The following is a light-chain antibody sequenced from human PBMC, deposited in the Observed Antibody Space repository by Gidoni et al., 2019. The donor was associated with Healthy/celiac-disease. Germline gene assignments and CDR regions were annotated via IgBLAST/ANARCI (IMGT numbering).Light chain of an antibody. Sequence: EIALTQSPGTLALSPGDRANLSCRASQIVSSSYLAWYQQKPGHAPRLLIYGASSRATGIPDSFSSSGSGTDFTLTISRLEPEHFAVYYCQQYGSSPWTFGQGTKVEIK. CDR1: QIVSSSY. CDR3: QQYGSSPWT. V-gene: IGKV3-20*01. CDR2: GAS. J-gene: IGKJ1*01.